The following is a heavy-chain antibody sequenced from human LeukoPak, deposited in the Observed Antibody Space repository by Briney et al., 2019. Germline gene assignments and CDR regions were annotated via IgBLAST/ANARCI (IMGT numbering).Heavy chain of an antibody. CDR1: GFIFSNYW. CDR3: AKLAKYFYGSETYYFFEH. J-gene: IGHJ4*02. V-gene: IGHV3-7*01. Sequence: GGSLRLSCEATGFIFSNYWMAWVRQAPGKGLEWVANIKEDGRDKNYVESMKGRFTISRDNAKNSLYLQMNSLRVEDTAVYYCAKLAKYFYGSETYYFFEHWGQGTPVTASS. CDR2: IKEDGRDK. D-gene: IGHD3-10*01.